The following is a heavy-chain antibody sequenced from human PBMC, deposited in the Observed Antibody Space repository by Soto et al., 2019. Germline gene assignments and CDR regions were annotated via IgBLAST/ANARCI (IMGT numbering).Heavy chain of an antibody. CDR3: ARYYFDSSGYSNWFDP. D-gene: IGHD3-22*01. CDR2: IHYSGRT. CDR1: GGSITSGAYY. Sequence: SETLSLTCAVSGGSITSGAYYWTWIRQHPGKGLEWIAYIHYSGRTYYNPSLRSRVTISVDTSNNQFSLKLSSVTAADTAVYYCARYYFDSSGYSNWFDPWGQGTLVTVSS. J-gene: IGHJ5*02. V-gene: IGHV4-31*11.